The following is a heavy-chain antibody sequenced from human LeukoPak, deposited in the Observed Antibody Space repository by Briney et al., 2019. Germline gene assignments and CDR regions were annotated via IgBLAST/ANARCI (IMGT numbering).Heavy chain of an antibody. V-gene: IGHV3-23*01. J-gene: IGHJ6*03. CDR3: AKGGLPAANYYYYMDV. CDR2: ISASGGRA. D-gene: IGHD2-2*01. CDR1: GFPFSSYA. Sequence: PGGSLRLSCAASGFPFSSYAMSWVRQAPGKGLEWVSGISASGGRADYADSVKGRCTICRDHSKSNLYLQMNRMTAEDTAVYYCAKGGLPAANYYYYMDVWGKGATVTVSS.